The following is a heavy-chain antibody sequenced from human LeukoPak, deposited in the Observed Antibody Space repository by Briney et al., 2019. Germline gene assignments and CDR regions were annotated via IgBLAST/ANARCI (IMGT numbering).Heavy chain of an antibody. CDR1: GYTFTSYY. D-gene: IGHD3-10*01. Sequence: VASVKVSCKASGYTFTSYYMHWVRQAPGQGLEWMGIINPSGGSTSYAQKFQGRVTMTRDMSTSTVYMELSSLRSEDTAVYYCARVNYYGSGSPPPVFLYDYWGQGTLVTVSS. J-gene: IGHJ4*02. V-gene: IGHV1-46*01. CDR2: INPSGGST. CDR3: ARVNYYGSGSPPPVFLYDY.